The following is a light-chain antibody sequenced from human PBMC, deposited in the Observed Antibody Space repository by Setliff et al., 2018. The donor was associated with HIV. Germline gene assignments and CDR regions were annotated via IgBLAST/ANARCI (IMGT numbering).Light chain of an antibody. J-gene: IGLJ1*01. CDR2: DNN. CDR1: SSNIGAGF. CDR3: GTWDSSLSAYV. Sequence: QSALTQPPSVSGAPGQRVTVSCTGSSSNIGAGFVVHWYKQFPGTAPKLLIYDNNKRPSGIPDRFSGSKSGTSATLGITGLQTGDEADYYCGTWDSSLSAYVFGTGTKVTVL. V-gene: IGLV1-51*01.